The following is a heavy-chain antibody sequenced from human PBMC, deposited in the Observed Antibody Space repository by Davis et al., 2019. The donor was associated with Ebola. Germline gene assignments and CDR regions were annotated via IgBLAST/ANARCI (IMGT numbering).Heavy chain of an antibody. J-gene: IGHJ4*02. CDR1: GFTFSSYG. CDR2: ISYDGSNK. CDR3: AKVVGATRRYYFDY. D-gene: IGHD1-26*01. V-gene: IGHV3-30*18. Sequence: GESLKISCAASGFTFSSYGMHWVRQAPGKGLEWVAVISYDGSNKYYADSVKGRFTISRDNSRNTLYLQMNSLRAEDTAVYYCAKVVGATRRYYFDYWGQGTLVTVSS.